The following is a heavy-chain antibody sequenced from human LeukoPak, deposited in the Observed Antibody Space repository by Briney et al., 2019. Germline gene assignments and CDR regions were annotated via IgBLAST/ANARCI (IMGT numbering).Heavy chain of an antibody. CDR3: ARSYVDTAMVTAGFDY. CDR1: GFTFSSHA. V-gene: IGHV3-48*04. D-gene: IGHD5-18*01. CDR2: ISISSSSV. Sequence: GGSLRLSCAASGFTFSSHAMNWVRRAPGKGLEWVSCISISSSSVYYADSVKGRFTISRDNAKNSLYLQMNSLRAEDTAVYYCARSYVDTAMVTAGFDYWGQGTLVTVSS. J-gene: IGHJ4*02.